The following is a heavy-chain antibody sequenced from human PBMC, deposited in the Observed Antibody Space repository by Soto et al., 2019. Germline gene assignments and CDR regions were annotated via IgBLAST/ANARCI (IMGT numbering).Heavy chain of an antibody. D-gene: IGHD3-3*01. V-gene: IGHV1-18*01. Sequence: QAQLVQSGAEMKKPGASVKVSCKASGYTFRNYGITWVRQAPGQGLEWMGWISAYDGHSNYAQNLQGRVTMTTDTSTNTAHMELRSLRSDDTAVYYCARDEGFLRSWGQGTLVAVSS. J-gene: IGHJ5*02. CDR2: ISAYDGHS. CDR1: GYTFRNYG. CDR3: ARDEGFLRS.